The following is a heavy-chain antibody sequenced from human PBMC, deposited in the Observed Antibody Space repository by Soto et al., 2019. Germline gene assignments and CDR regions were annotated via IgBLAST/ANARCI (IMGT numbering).Heavy chain of an antibody. Sequence: GGSLRLSCTASGFTFSSYAMSWVRQAPGKELEWVSTISGNSGKTNYAESVKGRFSISRDNSKNTVHLQLDSLRAEDTAVYFCEKLGFVLMELYYFHQWGHGTLVTVYS. CDR1: GFTFSSYA. CDR3: EKLGFVLMELYYFHQ. CDR2: ISGNSGKT. V-gene: IGHV3-23*01. J-gene: IGHJ4*01. D-gene: IGHD2-8*01.